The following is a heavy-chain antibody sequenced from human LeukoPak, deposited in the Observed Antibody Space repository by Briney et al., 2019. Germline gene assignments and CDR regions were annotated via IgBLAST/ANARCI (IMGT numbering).Heavy chain of an antibody. Sequence: SETLSLTCTISGASISTGGFYWTWIRQPPGEGLEWIGYIYYTGSVDYNASLKSRLTISLDTSKNRFSLKLNSVTATDTAVYYCARDHSYYFGSQTSTLDVWGQGTAVTVSS. CDR3: ARDHSYYFGSQTSTLDV. CDR2: IYYTGSV. D-gene: IGHD3-10*01. V-gene: IGHV4-31*03. CDR1: GASISTGGFY. J-gene: IGHJ6*02.